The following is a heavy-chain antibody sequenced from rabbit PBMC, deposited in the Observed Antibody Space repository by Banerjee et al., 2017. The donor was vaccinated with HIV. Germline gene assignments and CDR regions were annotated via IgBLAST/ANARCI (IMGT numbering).Heavy chain of an antibody. D-gene: IGHD4-1*01. CDR1: GIDFSSYG. CDR3: ARDLAGVIGWNFNL. Sequence: QSLEESGGDLVKPGASLTLSCKASGIDFSSYGVNWVRQAPGKGLEWIACINTSSGNTVYATWAKGRFTISKTSSTTVTLQMTSLTAADTATYFCARDLAGVIGWNFNLWGPGTLVTVS. V-gene: IGHV1S40*01. CDR2: INTSSGNT. J-gene: IGHJ4*01.